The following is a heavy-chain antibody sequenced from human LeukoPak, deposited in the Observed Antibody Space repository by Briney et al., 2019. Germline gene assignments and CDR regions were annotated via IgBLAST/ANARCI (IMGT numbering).Heavy chain of an antibody. D-gene: IGHD3-22*01. CDR1: GYSISSGYY. CDR3: ARDGVNYYDISGYDI. CDR2: INHSGST. V-gene: IGHV4-38-2*02. Sequence: SETLSLTCTVSGYSISSGYYWGWIRQPPGKGLEWIGEINHSGSTNYNPSLKSRVTISVDTSKNQFSLKLSSVTAADTAAYYCARDGVNYYDISGYDIWGRGTLVTVSS. J-gene: IGHJ4*02.